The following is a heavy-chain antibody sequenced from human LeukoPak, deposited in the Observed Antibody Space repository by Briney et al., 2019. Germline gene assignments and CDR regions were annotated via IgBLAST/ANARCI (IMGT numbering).Heavy chain of an antibody. CDR3: VQGSPMVRTLGVDT. V-gene: IGHV3-64D*09. Sequence: GGSLRLSCSASGFTFSDFAMHWVRQAPGKGLEYVSAISTNGYRTYYADSVKGRFTISRDNSRSTVYLRMSSLRTEDTAVYYCVQGSPMVRTLGVDTWGQGTLGTVSS. J-gene: IGHJ5*02. D-gene: IGHD3-10*01. CDR2: ISTNGYRT. CDR1: GFTFSDFA.